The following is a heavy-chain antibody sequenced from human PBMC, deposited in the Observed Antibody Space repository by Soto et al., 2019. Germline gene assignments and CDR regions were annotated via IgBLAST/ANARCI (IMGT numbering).Heavy chain of an antibody. CDR3: ARRITSYYGMDV. Sequence: PXETLSLTCTVSGCSISSSSYYWGWIRQPPGKGLEWIGSIYYSGSTYYNPSLKSRVTISVDTSKNQFSLKLSSVTAADTAVYYCARRITSYYGMDVWGQGTAVTVSS. D-gene: IGHD3-10*01. V-gene: IGHV4-39*01. CDR1: GCSISSSSYY. CDR2: IYYSGST. J-gene: IGHJ6*02.